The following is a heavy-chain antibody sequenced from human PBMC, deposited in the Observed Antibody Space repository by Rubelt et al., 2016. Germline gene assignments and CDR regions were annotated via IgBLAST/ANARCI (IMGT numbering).Heavy chain of an antibody. Sequence: QVQLVQSGAEVKKPGASVKVSCKASGYTFTSYGISWVRQAPGQGLEWMGWISAYNGNTNYAQKFKGRVTMTTGTSTSTADRVRRSMRSDDTAVYYCARCRRAGGAVAGTWDYWGQGTLVTVSS. CDR2: ISAYNGNT. CDR1: GYTFTSYG. D-gene: IGHD6-19*01. V-gene: IGHV1-18*01. CDR3: ARCRRAGGAVAGTWDY. J-gene: IGHJ4*02.